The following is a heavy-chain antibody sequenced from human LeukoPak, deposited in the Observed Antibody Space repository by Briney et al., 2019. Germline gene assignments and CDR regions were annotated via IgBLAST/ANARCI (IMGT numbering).Heavy chain of an antibody. V-gene: IGHV3-48*04. CDR2: ISSSGDTT. CDR3: ARDSMHLQWEGY. Sequence: GGSLRLSCAASGFTFSSYSMNWVRQAPGKGLEWVSYISSSGDTTSYAGSLKGRFTISRDNAKNSLYLQMNSLKVEDTAVYYCARDSMHLQWEGYWGQGTLVTVSS. J-gene: IGHJ4*02. D-gene: IGHD1-26*01. CDR1: GFTFSSYS.